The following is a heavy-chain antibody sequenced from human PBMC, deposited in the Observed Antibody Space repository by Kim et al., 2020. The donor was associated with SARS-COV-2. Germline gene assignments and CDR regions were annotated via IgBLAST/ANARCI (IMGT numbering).Heavy chain of an antibody. CDR2: IYYSGST. CDR3: ARGRAAAGDAFDI. CDR1: GGSISSYY. Sequence: SETLSLTCTVSGGSISSYYWSWIRQPPGKGLEWIGYIYYSGSTNYNPSLKSRVTISVDTSKNQFSLKLSSVTAADTAAYYCARGRAAAGDAFDIWGQGT. D-gene: IGHD6-13*01. V-gene: IGHV4-59*13. J-gene: IGHJ3*02.